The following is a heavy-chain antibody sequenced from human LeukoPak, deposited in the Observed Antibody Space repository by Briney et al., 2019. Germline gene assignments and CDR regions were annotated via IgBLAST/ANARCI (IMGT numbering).Heavy chain of an antibody. V-gene: IGHV3-21*01. Sequence: PGGSLRLSCVASGFTFRTYAMSWVRQAPGKGLEWVSSISTSSSYIYYADSVKGRFTISRDNARNSLYLEMNSLRAEDTAVYYCARGGVLYYYYIDVWGKGTTVTISS. CDR3: ARGGVLYYYYIDV. CDR1: GFTFRTYA. CDR2: ISTSSSYI. D-gene: IGHD3-3*01. J-gene: IGHJ6*03.